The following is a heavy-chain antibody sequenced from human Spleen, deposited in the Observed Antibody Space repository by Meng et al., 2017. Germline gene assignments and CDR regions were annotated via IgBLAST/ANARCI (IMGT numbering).Heavy chain of an antibody. D-gene: IGHD1-7*01. J-gene: IGHJ4*02. CDR2: IIPSSTDA. V-gene: IGHV1-2*06. CDR1: GYTFIDAY. CDR3: ARDGGNYDFDY. Sequence: QVQLVQSGAEVKKPGASVKLSCKTSGYTFIDAYVHWVRQAPGQGLEWMGRIIPSSTDAGSAQKFLGRLALTWDTSISTAYMELSSLRSDDTAIYYCARDGGNYDFDYWGQGTLVTVSS.